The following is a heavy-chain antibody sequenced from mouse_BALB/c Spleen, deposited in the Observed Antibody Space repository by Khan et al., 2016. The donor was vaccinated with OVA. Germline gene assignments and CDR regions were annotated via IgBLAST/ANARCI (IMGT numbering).Heavy chain of an antibody. CDR1: GFTFSSYV. CDR2: ISSGGTP. Sequence: EVMLVESGGDLVKPGGSLKLSCAVSGFTFSSYVMSWVRQTPEKRLEWVASISSGGTPAYPDSLKGRFTISRDNARNIMYLQTSSLMSEDTAMYYWVREAYRDGGYYLDYWGQGTTLTVSS. V-gene: IGHV5-6-5*01. CDR3: VREAYRDGGYYLDY. D-gene: IGHD2-14*01. J-gene: IGHJ2*01.